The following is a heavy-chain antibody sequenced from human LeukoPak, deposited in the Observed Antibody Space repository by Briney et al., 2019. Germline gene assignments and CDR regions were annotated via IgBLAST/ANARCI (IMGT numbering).Heavy chain of an antibody. D-gene: IGHD3-22*01. J-gene: IGHJ4*02. CDR1: GYTFTNYY. Sequence: ASVKVSCKASGYTFTNYYMHWVRQAPGQGLEWMGIINPNSGGTNYAQKFQGRVTMTRDTSISTAYMDVNRLRSDDTAEYYCARVRMGDSRDFDYWGQGTLVTVSS. CDR3: ARVRMGDSRDFDY. CDR2: INPNSGGT. V-gene: IGHV1-2*02.